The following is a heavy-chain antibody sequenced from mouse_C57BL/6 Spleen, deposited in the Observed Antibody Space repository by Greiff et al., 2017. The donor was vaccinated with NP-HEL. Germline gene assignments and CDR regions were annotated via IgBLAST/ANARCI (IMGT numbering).Heavy chain of an antibody. J-gene: IGHJ4*01. CDR3: ARKTGTLGYAMDY. CDR1: GYTFTSYW. Sequence: VKLQQPGAELVRPGTSVKLSCKASGYTFTSYWMHWVKQRPGQGLEWIGVIDPSDSYTNYNQKFKGKATLTVDTSSSTAYMQLSSLTSEDSAVYYCARKTGTLGYAMDYWGQGTSVTVSS. V-gene: IGHV1-59*01. D-gene: IGHD4-1*01. CDR2: IDPSDSYT.